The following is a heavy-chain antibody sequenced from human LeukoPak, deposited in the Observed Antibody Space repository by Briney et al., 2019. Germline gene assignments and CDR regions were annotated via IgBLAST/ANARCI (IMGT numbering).Heavy chain of an antibody. D-gene: IGHD2-2*01. J-gene: IGHJ3*02. V-gene: IGHV3-74*01. CDR3: TRVGYCATTSCRTAFDI. CDR1: GFTFSIYW. CDR2: INTDGSST. Sequence: GGSLRLSCAVSGFTFSIYWMHWVRQVAGKGLVWVSRINTDGSSTSYADSVKGRFTISRDNAKNTLYLQMNSLRAEDTAVYYCTRVGYCATTSCRTAFDIWGQGTMVTVSS.